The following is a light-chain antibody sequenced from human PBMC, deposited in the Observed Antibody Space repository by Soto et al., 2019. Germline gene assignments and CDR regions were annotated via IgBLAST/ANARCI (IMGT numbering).Light chain of an antibody. J-gene: IGKJ4*01. CDR3: QQRTNWRLT. Sequence: EIVLTQSPATLSLSPGERATLSCRASQSVSDFLSWYQQRPGQAPRLLIYDASNRAAGVPARFSGSGSGTDFTLTISSLEPEDFAVDYCQQRTNWRLTFGGGTRVDIK. CDR1: QSVSDF. V-gene: IGKV3-11*01. CDR2: DAS.